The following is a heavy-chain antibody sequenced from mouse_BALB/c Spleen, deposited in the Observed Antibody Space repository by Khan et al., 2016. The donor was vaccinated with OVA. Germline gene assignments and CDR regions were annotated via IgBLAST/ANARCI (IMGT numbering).Heavy chain of an antibody. J-gene: IGHJ3*01. CDR3: ARDYWFVY. Sequence: EVGLVESGGGLVKPGGSLKVSCAASGFTFSNYAMSWVRQTPEKRLEWVASISTGDTTYYPDSVKGRFTISRDNARNILYLQMSSLRSDDTAMYYCARDYWFVYWGQGTLVTVSA. CDR2: ISTGDTT. V-gene: IGHV5-6-5*01. CDR1: GFTFSNYA.